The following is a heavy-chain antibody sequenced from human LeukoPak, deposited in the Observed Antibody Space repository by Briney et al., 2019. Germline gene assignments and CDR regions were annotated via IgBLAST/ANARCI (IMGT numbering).Heavy chain of an antibody. CDR1: GFTVSNNY. D-gene: IGHD6-13*01. V-gene: IGHV3-66*01. Sequence: GGSLRLSCAASGFTVSNNYMRWVRQAPGKGLEWVSLIYSGGATFYADAVKGRFTISRDGSKNTLYLQMNSLRAEDTAVYYCAKEGSSYPDYWGQGTLVTVSS. CDR2: IYSGGAT. CDR3: AKEGSSYPDY. J-gene: IGHJ4*02.